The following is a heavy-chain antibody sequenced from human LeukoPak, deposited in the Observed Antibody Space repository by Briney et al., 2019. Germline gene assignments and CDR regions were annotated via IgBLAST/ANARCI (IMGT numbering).Heavy chain of an antibody. CDR1: GGSISGYF. D-gene: IGHD5-12*01. CDR3: ARGTEKTRISGYYSFDH. J-gene: IGHJ4*02. CDR2: IYSSGTA. Sequence: PSETLSLTCTVSGGSISGYFWTWIRQPAGKELEWIGRIYSSGTAYYNPSLESRVTISLDTFNNQFSLKATSVTAADTAVYYCARGTEKTRISGYYSFDHWGRGLLVTVSS. V-gene: IGHV4-4*07.